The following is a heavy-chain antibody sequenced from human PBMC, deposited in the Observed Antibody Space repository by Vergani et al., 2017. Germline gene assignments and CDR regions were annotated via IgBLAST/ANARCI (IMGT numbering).Heavy chain of an antibody. J-gene: IGHJ4*02. CDR3: ARDHCQRGGDCLLLDY. V-gene: IGHV3-48*03. CDR1: GFTFSSYE. CDR2: ISSSGSTI. D-gene: IGHD2-21*02. Sequence: EVQLVESGGGLVQPGGSLRLSCAASGFTFSSYEMNWVRQAPGKGLEWVSYISSSGSTIYYADSVKGRFTISRDNAKNSLYLQMNSLRAEDTAVYYCARDHCQRGGDCLLLDYWGQGTLVTVSS.